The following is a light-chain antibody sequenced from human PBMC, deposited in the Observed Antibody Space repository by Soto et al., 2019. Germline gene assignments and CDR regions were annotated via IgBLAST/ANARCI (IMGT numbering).Light chain of an antibody. CDR3: QQYNNRPPIT. CDR2: DAS. CDR1: QSVLSN. J-gene: IGKJ5*01. V-gene: IGKV3-15*01. Sequence: EIVMTQSPATLSVSPGERATLSRRASQSVLSNLAWYQQKPGQAPRLLIYDASTRATGIPARFSGSGSGTEFTLTISILQSEDFAVYYCQQYNNRPPITFGQGTRLEIK.